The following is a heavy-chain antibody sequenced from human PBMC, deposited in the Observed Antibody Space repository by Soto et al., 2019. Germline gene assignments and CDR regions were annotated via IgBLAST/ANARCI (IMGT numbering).Heavy chain of an antibody. Sequence: GGSLRLSCAASGFTFSSYAMSWVRQAPGKGLECISLISGTGVPTLYAESVKGRFSVSRDNSKNTLFLEMNNLRVDDTAIYYCAKSFCSSSSCFFVWVDPWGPGTLVTDSS. J-gene: IGHJ5*02. CDR3: AKSFCSSSSCFFVWVDP. CDR1: GFTFSSYA. V-gene: IGHV3-23*01. CDR2: ISGTGVPT. D-gene: IGHD2-2*01.